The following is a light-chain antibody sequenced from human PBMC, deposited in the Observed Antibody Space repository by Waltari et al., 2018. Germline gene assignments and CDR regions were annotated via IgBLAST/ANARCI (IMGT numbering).Light chain of an antibody. CDR3: QKADSFPPYT. V-gene: IGKV1-12*01. Sequence: DIQMTQSPSSVSASVGDTVTITCRARQDINNGLAWFQQKPGKTPKLLISAASSLRGGVPSRCSGSGFGTDFPLTISNLQPEAFAIYYCQKADSFPPYTFGQGTKVEIQ. CDR1: QDINNG. CDR2: AAS. J-gene: IGKJ2*01.